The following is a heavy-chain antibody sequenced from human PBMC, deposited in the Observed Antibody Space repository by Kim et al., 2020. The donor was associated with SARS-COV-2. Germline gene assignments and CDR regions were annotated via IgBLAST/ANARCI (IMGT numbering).Heavy chain of an antibody. CDR3: TTEFVWIDY. CDR2: GTT. D-gene: IGHD2-21*01. Sequence: GTTDYAAPVKGRFTISRDDSKNTLYLQMNSLKTEDTAVYYCTTEFVWIDYWGQGTLVTVSS. J-gene: IGHJ4*02. V-gene: IGHV3-15*01.